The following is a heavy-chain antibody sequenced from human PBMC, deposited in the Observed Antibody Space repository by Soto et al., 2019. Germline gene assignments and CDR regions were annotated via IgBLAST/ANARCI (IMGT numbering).Heavy chain of an antibody. V-gene: IGHV4-31*03. D-gene: IGHD6-13*01. CDR1: GGSISSGGYY. CDR3: AREAAAALNWFDP. J-gene: IGHJ5*02. Sequence: PSETLSLTCTVSGGSISSGGYYWSWIRQHPGKGLEWIGYIYYSGSTYYNPSLKSRVTISVDTSKNQFSLKLSSVTAADTAVYYCAREAAAALNWFDPWGQGTLVTVS. CDR2: IYYSGST.